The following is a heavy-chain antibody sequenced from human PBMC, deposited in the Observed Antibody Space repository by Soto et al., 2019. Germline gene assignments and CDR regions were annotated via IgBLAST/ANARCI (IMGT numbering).Heavy chain of an antibody. D-gene: IGHD4-17*01. V-gene: IGHV1-2*02. CDR2: INPNSGGT. CDR1: GYTFTGYY. J-gene: IGHJ4*02. CDR3: AFFMWSMTTVTTTDMGQHDY. Sequence: QVQLVQSGAEVKKPGASVKVSCKASGYTFTGYYMHWVRQAPGQGLEWMGWINPNSGGTNYAQKFQGSVTMTRDTSISTAYMELSRLRSDDTAVYYCAFFMWSMTTVTTTDMGQHDYWGQGTLVTVSS.